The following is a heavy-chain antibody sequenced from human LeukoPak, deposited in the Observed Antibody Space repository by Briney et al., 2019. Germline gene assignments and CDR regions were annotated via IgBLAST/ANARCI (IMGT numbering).Heavy chain of an antibody. CDR3: ARDLPAYYYDSSGYYPSWFDP. V-gene: IGHV1-46*01. J-gene: IGHJ5*02. CDR1: GYTFTSYY. D-gene: IGHD3-22*01. Sequence: ASVKVSCKASGYTFTSYYMHWVRQAPGQGLEWMGIINPSGGSTSYAQKFQGRVTMTRDTSTSTVYTELSSLRSEDTAVYYCARDLPAYYYDSSGYYPSWFDPWGQGTLVTVSS. CDR2: INPSGGST.